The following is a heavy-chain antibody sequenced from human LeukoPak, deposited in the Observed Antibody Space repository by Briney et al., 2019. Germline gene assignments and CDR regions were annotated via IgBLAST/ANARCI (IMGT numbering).Heavy chain of an antibody. V-gene: IGHV3-9*01. CDR1: GFTFDDYA. CDR3: AKDRRGCYYYVRAFDI. J-gene: IGHJ3*02. Sequence: GGSLRLSCAASGFTFDDYAMHWVRQAPGKGLEWVSGISWNSGSIGYADSVKGRFTISRDNAKNSLYLQMNSLRAEDTALYYCAKDRRGCYYYVRAFDIWGQGTMVTVSS. D-gene: IGHD3-10*02. CDR2: ISWNSGSI.